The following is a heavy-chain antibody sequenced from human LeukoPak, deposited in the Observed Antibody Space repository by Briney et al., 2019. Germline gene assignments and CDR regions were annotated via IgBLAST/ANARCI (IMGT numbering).Heavy chain of an antibody. CDR2: IKSKFNDATT. Sequence: PGGSLRLSCAASGFTFSDAWMSWVRQAPGKGLEWVGRIKSKFNDATTDYAVPVKGRFNISRDDSKNTLYLQMNSLTTEDTALYYCTTDRRGAGLTSAGTWTFDYWGQGTLVTVSS. D-gene: IGHD6-13*01. CDR3: TTDRRGAGLTSAGTWTFDY. J-gene: IGHJ4*02. CDR1: GFTFSDAW. V-gene: IGHV3-15*01.